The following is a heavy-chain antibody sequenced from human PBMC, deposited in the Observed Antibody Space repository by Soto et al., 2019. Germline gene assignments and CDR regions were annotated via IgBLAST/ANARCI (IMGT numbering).Heavy chain of an antibody. D-gene: IGHD2-15*01. V-gene: IGHV1-2*04. CDR3: AREVRYCRGGACYSGGSGYYYYYMDV. Sequence: QVQLVQSGAEVKKPGASVKVSCKASGYTFTGYYMHWVRQAPGQGLEWMGWINPDSGGTNYAQKFQGWVTMTRDSSPSKAYMELSRLRSDDTAVYYCAREVRYCRGGACYSGGSGYYYYYMDVWGKGTTVTVSS. J-gene: IGHJ6*03. CDR1: GYTFTGYY. CDR2: INPDSGGT.